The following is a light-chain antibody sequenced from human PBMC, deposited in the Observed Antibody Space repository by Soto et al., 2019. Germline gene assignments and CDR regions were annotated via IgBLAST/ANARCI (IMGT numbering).Light chain of an antibody. CDR2: SAS. Sequence: DVQLTQSPSFLSASVGDRLAITCRASQDISSYLAWYQQKPGKAPKLLIHSASTLHSGVPLRFSGRGYGTEFTLTISGLQPDDFATYYCQQLNSYPPWTFGQGTKVDIK. CDR3: QQLNSYPPWT. V-gene: IGKV1-9*01. J-gene: IGKJ1*01. CDR1: QDISSY.